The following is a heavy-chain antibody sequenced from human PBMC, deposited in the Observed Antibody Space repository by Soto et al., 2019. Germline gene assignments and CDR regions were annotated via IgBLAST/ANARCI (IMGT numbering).Heavy chain of an antibody. CDR1: GYTFTSYY. D-gene: IGHD6-6*01. Sequence: QVQLVQSGAEVKKPGASVKVSCKASGYTFTSYYMHWVRQAPGQGLEWMGIINPSGGSTSYAQKFPGRVTMTRDTSTSTVYMELSSLRSEDTAVYYCAIPLAARPYGMDVWGQGTTVTVSS. V-gene: IGHV1-46*01. CDR2: INPSGGST. CDR3: AIPLAARPYGMDV. J-gene: IGHJ6*02.